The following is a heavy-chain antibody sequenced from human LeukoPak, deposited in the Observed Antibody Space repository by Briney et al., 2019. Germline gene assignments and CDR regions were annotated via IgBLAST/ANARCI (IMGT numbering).Heavy chain of an antibody. V-gene: IGHV3-7*04. CDR2: IKQDGSEK. CDR1: GFTFSNFW. J-gene: IGHJ4*02. CDR3: ARDGTYTDYDPDFDI. D-gene: IGHD5-12*01. Sequence: QPGGSLRLSCEVSGFTFSNFWMSWVRQAPGKGLEWVANIKQDGSEKYYVDSVKGRFTISRDNAKNSLYLQMNSLRAEDTAVFYCARDGTYTDYDPDFDIWGQGTLVTVSS.